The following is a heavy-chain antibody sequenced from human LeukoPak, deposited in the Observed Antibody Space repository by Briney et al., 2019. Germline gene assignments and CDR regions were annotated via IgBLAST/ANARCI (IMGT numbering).Heavy chain of an antibody. D-gene: IGHD3-10*01. CDR3: ASTYYYGSGSYYNREI. CDR1: GGSFSGYY. Sequence: PSETLSLTCAVYGGSFSGYYWSWIRQPPGKGLEWIGEINHSGSTNYNPSLKSRVTISVDTSKNQFSLKLSSVTAADTAVYYCASTYYYGSGSYYNREIWGQGTMVTVSS. CDR2: INHSGST. V-gene: IGHV4-34*01. J-gene: IGHJ3*02.